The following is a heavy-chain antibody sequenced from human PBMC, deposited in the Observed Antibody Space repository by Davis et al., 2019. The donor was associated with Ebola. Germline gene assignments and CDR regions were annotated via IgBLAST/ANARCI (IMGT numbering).Heavy chain of an antibody. CDR2: INYSGST. J-gene: IGHJ5*02. D-gene: IGHD3-3*01. V-gene: IGHV4-59*08. Sequence: MPSETLSLTRTVSGDSITSYHWSWIRQPPGKGLEWIGYINYSGSTNHNPSLKSRVTMSVDTSKNQFSLYLSSVTAADTAVYFCARVRYYDLNWFDPWGQGTLVTVSS. CDR1: GDSITSYH. CDR3: ARVRYYDLNWFDP.